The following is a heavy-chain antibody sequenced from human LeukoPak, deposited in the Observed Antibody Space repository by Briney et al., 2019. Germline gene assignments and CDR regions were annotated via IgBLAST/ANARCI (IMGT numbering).Heavy chain of an antibody. D-gene: IGHD2-21*02. CDR3: ARGGCGGDCYYGNWFDP. V-gene: IGHV1-18*01. J-gene: IGHJ5*02. Sequence: GASVKVSCKASGYTFTSYGISWVRQAPGQGLEWMGWISAYNGNTNYAQKLQGRVTMTTDTSTSTAYMALRSLRSDDTAVYYCARGGCGGDCYYGNWFDPWGQGTLVTVSS. CDR2: ISAYNGNT. CDR1: GYTFTSYG.